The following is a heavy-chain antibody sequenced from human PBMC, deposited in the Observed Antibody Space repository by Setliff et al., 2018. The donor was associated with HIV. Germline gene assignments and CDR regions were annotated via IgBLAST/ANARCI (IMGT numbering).Heavy chain of an antibody. CDR3: AVASFVGATISDY. CDR2: IYYSGST. D-gene: IGHD1-26*01. J-gene: IGHJ4*02. V-gene: IGHV4-59*01. CDR1: GGSISSYY. Sequence: PSETLSLTCTVSGGSISSYYWSWIRQPPGKGLEWIGYIYYSGSTNYNPPLKSRVTISVDTSKNQVSLKLSSVTAADTAVYYCAVASFVGATISDYWGQGTLVTVSS.